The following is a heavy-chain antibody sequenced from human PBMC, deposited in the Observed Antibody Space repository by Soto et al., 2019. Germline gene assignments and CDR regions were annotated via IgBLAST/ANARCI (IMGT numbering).Heavy chain of an antibody. CDR2: VYSKGNI. J-gene: IGHJ4*02. CDR3: ARDCLTGDPREAFDC. Sequence: SETLSLTCSVSGASINSYSWNWIRQRAGRGLEWMGRVYSKGNIHYGPSFRSRVTMSVDTSKNQFSLTLTSVTAADTAVYYCARDCLTGDPREAFDCWGQGTLVTVSS. V-gene: IGHV4-4*07. D-gene: IGHD7-27*01. CDR1: GASINSYS.